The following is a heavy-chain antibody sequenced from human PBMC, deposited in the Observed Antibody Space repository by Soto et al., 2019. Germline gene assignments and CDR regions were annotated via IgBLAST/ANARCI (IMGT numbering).Heavy chain of an antibody. J-gene: IGHJ4*02. CDR2: IKSKVDGETT. V-gene: IGHV3-15*07. CDR1: GFTFSSAW. Sequence: EVQLVESGGGLVKSGGSLRVSCAASGFTFSSAWMTWVRQAPGKGLEWVGRIKSKVDGETTDYAAPVKGRLTISRDDSESTLYLQMNSLKSEDTAVYYCAADAPSPGRGEFDYWGQGILVPVSS. CDR3: AADAPSPGRGEFDY.